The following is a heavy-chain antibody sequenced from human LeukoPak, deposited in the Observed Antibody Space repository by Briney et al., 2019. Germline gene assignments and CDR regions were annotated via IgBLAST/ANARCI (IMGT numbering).Heavy chain of an antibody. J-gene: IGHJ6*02. CDR2: INPNSGGT. CDR1: GYTFTDYY. Sequence: ASVKVSCKASGYTFTDYYIHWERQAPGHGLEWMGWINPNSGGTEYAQKFQDWVTMTRDTSINTAYMELSRLRSGDTAVYYCTREFYDTLTGYSSAMDVWGQGTTVTVSS. CDR3: TREFYDTLTGYSSAMDV. V-gene: IGHV1-2*04. D-gene: IGHD3-9*01.